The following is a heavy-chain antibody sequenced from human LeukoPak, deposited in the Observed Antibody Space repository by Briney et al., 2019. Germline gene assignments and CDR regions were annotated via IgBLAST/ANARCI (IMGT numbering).Heavy chain of an antibody. D-gene: IGHD4-17*01. Sequence: PSETLSLTCTVSGGSISSYYWSWIRQPPGKGLEWIGYIYYSGTTNYNPSLKSRVTMSVDTSKNQFSLKLSSVTAADTAVYYCARDLGSAYGVPRWFDPWGQGTLVTVFS. CDR3: ARDLGSAYGVPRWFDP. J-gene: IGHJ5*02. CDR2: IYYSGTT. V-gene: IGHV4-59*12. CDR1: GGSISSYY.